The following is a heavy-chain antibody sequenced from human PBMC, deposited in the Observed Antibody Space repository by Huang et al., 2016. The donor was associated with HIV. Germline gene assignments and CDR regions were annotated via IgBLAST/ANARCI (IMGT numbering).Heavy chain of an antibody. D-gene: IGHD6-19*01. CDR2: VNHEGIT. J-gene: IGHJ4*02. CDR1: GGSFSDHF. CDR3: ARPGYGSGWRFDS. V-gene: IGHV4-34*01. Sequence: QVRLEQWGAGLLKSSETLSLTCAVYGGSFSDHFWTWIRQSPGKGLEWIGEVNHEGITNYNPSLKSRVTITADMSKNQFSLKLDSMTGADTGLYFCARPGYGSGWRFDSWGRGTLVTVTS.